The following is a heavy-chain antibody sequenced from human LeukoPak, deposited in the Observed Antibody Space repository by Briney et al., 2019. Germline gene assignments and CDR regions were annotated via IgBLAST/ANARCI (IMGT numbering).Heavy chain of an antibody. Sequence: GGSLKLSCAASGFTFSSSWMTWVRQAPGKGLEWVANIKQDGGEKYYVDSVKGRFTISRDNAKNSLYLQMNSLRADDTAVYYCARDLYNSASRWGQGTLVTVSS. V-gene: IGHV3-7*03. CDR1: GFTFSSSW. CDR2: IKQDGGEK. J-gene: IGHJ4*02. CDR3: ARDLYNSASR. D-gene: IGHD6-25*01.